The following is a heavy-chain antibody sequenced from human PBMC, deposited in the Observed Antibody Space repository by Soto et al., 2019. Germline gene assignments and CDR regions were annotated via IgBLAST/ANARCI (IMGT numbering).Heavy chain of an antibody. CDR3: ARHYTGLSWVVAATVYGAFDI. CDR1: GGSISGSSSY. CDR2: IYYSGST. D-gene: IGHD2-15*01. Sequence: SEPLSLTGTVCGGSISGSSSYWGWIRQTPGQGLEWIGSIYYSGSTYYNPSLKSRVTISVDTSKNQFSLKLSSVTAADTAVYYCARHYTGLSWVVAATVYGAFDIWGQGTMVT. J-gene: IGHJ3*02. V-gene: IGHV4-39*01.